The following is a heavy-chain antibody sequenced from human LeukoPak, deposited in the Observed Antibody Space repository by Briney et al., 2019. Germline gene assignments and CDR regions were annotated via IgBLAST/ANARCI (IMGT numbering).Heavy chain of an antibody. CDR2: IIPIFGTA. D-gene: IGHD3-3*01. Sequence: ASLKLSCKPSVATFSSYAISWVGQAPGQGHEWMGGIIPIFGTANDAQKFQGRVTNTTDESTSTAYMELSSLRSEDTAVYYCASGDFWSGYYRAGDAFDIWGQGTMVTVSS. J-gene: IGHJ3*02. V-gene: IGHV1-69*05. CDR3: ASGDFWSGYYRAGDAFDI. CDR1: VATFSSYA.